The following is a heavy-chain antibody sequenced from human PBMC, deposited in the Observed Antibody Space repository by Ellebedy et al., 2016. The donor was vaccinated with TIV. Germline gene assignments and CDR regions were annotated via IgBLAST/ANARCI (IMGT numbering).Heavy chain of an antibody. CDR3: ASAVLSNYYYYGMDV. V-gene: IGHV4-30-2*01. Sequence: MPSETLSLTCAVSGGSVSSGGYSWTWMRQAPGKGLEWIGYIYHGGSTYFNPSPNSRVSISVDSSKNQFSLKLTSVTAADTAIYYCASAVLSNYYYYGMDVWGQGTTVIVS. CDR1: GGSVSSGGYS. J-gene: IGHJ6*02. CDR2: IYHGGST. D-gene: IGHD3-16*01.